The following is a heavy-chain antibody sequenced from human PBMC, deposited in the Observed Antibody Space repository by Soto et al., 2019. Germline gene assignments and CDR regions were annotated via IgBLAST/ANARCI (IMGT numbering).Heavy chain of an antibody. J-gene: IGHJ4*02. CDR2: ISYDGSNK. D-gene: IGHD3-16*02. CDR1: GFTFSRHT. Sequence: GGSLRLSCAASGFTFSRHTMHWVRQAPGKGLEWAASISYDGSNKYYADSVKGRFTISRDNSKNTLSVQMDSLRAEDTAVYYCARDRLRLGELSLLGYFDYWGQGTLVTVSS. CDR3: ARDRLRLGELSLLGYFDY. V-gene: IGHV3-30*04.